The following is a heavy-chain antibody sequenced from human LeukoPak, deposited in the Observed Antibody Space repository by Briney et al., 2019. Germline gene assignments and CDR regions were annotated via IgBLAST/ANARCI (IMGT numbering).Heavy chain of an antibody. CDR1: GFTFSSYS. CDR2: ISSGSSYR. Sequence: GGSLRLSCAASGFTFSSYSMNWVRQAPGEGLEWVSSISSGSSYRYYADSVKGRFTISRDNAKNSLYLQMNSLRAEDTAVYYCARGHDYGDYGLGYWGQGTLVTVSS. V-gene: IGHV3-21*01. D-gene: IGHD4-17*01. CDR3: ARGHDYGDYGLGY. J-gene: IGHJ4*02.